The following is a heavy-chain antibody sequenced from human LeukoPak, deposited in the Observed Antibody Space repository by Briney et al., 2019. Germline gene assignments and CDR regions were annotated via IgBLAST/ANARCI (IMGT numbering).Heavy chain of an antibody. J-gene: IGHJ4*02. CDR1: GFTFSSYS. CDR3: ALLGKYSGSYDY. Sequence: GGSLRLSCAASGFTFSSYSMNWVRQAPGKGLEWVSSISSSSSYIYYADSVKGRFTISRDNAKNSLYLQMNSLRAEDTAVYYCALLGKYSGSYDYWGQGTLVTVSS. V-gene: IGHV3-21*01. CDR2: ISSSSSYI. D-gene: IGHD1-26*01.